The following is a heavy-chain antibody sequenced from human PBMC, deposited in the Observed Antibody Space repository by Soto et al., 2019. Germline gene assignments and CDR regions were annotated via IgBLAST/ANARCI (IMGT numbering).Heavy chain of an antibody. V-gene: IGHV1-18*01. J-gene: IGHJ4*02. Sequence: QVQLVQSGAEVKKPGASVKVSCKASGYTFTSYGISWVRQAPGQGLEWMGWISAYNGNTNYAQKLQGRVTMTTDTSTSPAYMELRSLRSDDTAVYYCARDSTVNVRTHWSGYYWPNDYWGQGTLVTVSS. CDR3: ARDSTVNVRTHWSGYYWPNDY. CDR2: ISAYNGNT. CDR1: GYTFTSYG. D-gene: IGHD3-3*01.